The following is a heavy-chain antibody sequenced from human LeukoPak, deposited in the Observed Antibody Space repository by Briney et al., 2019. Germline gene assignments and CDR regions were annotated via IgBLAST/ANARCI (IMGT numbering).Heavy chain of an antibody. CDR2: IIPIFGTA. D-gene: IGHD6-13*01. J-gene: IGHJ5*02. Sequence: GASVKLSCNASGGTFSSYATSWGRQAPGQGLEWMGGIIPIFGTANNAQKFQGSVTITTDESTSTAYMELSSLRSEDAAVYCCARDSPPSHWQQLVGVERGWFDPWGQGTLVTVSS. CDR3: ARDSPPSHWQQLVGVERGWFDP. CDR1: GGTFSSYA. V-gene: IGHV1-69*05.